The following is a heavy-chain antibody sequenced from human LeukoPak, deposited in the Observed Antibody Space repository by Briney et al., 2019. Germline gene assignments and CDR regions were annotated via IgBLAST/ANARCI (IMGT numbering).Heavy chain of an antibody. Sequence: PGGSLRLSCAASGFTFSSYWMSWVRQAPGKGLEWVANIKQDGSEKYYVDSVKGRFTISRDNAKNSLYLQMNSLRAEDTAVYYCARDLGRYDFWSGTSGEYYFDYWGQGTLVTVSS. V-gene: IGHV3-7*01. D-gene: IGHD3-3*01. CDR3: ARDLGRYDFWSGTSGEYYFDY. J-gene: IGHJ4*02. CDR1: GFTFSSYW. CDR2: IKQDGSEK.